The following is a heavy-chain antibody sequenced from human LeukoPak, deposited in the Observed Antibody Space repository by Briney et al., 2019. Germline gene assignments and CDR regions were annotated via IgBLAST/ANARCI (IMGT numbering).Heavy chain of an antibody. CDR3: ARDREVFLDY. CDR1: GGSFNGYY. CDR2: INHSGST. V-gene: IGHV4-34*01. D-gene: IGHD3-16*02. J-gene: IGHJ4*02. Sequence: SETLSLTCAVYGGSFNGYYWSWIRQPPGKGLEWIGEINHSGSTNYNPSLKSRVTISVDTSKNQFSLKLSSVTAADTAVYYCARDREVFLDYWGQGTLVTVSS.